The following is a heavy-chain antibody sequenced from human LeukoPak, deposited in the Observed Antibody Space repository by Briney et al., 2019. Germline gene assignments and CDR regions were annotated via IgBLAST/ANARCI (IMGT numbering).Heavy chain of an antibody. J-gene: IGHJ4*02. Sequence: SETLSLTCAVYGGSFSGYYWSWIRQPPGKGLEWIGEINHSRSTNYNPSLKSRVTISVDTSKNQFSLKLSSVTAADTAVYYCARGRSLWFGELCYFDYWGQGTLVTVSS. CDR1: GGSFSGYY. CDR3: ARGRSLWFGELCYFDY. CDR2: INHSRST. V-gene: IGHV4-34*01. D-gene: IGHD3-10*01.